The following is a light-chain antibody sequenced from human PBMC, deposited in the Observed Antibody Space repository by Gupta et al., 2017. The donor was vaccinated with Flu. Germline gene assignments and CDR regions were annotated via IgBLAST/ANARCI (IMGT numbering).Light chain of an antibody. CDR3: MQGANSPWA. V-gene: IGKV2-30*01. CDR1: KGLVYSDSSSL. J-gene: IGKJ4*01. Sequence: LTLVPPAAVASSSTKGLVYSDSSSLFHWYQQRPGPPPRLLISPVSIRDGGVPDRFSGSGSGTNFTLKISRLQAEDVGIYFCMQGANSPWAFGGGTKVEIK. CDR2: PVS.